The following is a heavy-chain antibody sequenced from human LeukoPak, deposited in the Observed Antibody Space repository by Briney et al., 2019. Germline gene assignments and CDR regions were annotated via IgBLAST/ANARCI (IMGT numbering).Heavy chain of an antibody. J-gene: IGHJ4*02. CDR3: ARDPFGIVGAPDYFDY. CDR1: GFTFSSYW. CDR2: IKQDGSEK. Sequence: PGGSLRLSCAASGFTFSSYWMSWVRQAPGKGLEWVANIKQDGSEKYYVDSVKGRFTISRDNAKNSLYLQMNSLRAEDTAVYYCARDPFGIVGAPDYFDYWGQGTLVTVSS. D-gene: IGHD1-26*01. V-gene: IGHV3-7*01.